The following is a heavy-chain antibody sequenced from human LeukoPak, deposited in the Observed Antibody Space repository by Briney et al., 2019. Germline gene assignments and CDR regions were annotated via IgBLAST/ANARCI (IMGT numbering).Heavy chain of an antibody. J-gene: IGHJ3*02. CDR3: TRGLVVLSATSWAFDI. D-gene: IGHD2-15*01. CDR2: MNPNSGNT. Sequence: SVKVSCKASGYTFTSYDINWVRQATGQGLEWMGWMNPNSGNTGYAQKFQARVSMARNTSISTAYMELSSLRSEDTAVYYCTRGLVVLSATSWAFDIWGHGTMVTVSS. CDR1: GYTFTSYD. V-gene: IGHV1-8*01.